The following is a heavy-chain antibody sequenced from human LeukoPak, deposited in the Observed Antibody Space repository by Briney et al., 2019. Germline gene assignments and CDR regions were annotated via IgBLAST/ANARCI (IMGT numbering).Heavy chain of an antibody. CDR2: ISSSSSYI. J-gene: IGHJ4*02. D-gene: IGHD5-24*01. V-gene: IGHV3-21*01. Sequence: PGGSLRLSCAASGFTFSSDSRSWIRQAPGKGLEWVSSISSSSSYIYYADSVKGGFTISRDNAKNSLYLQMNSLRAEDTAVYYCARDKGDGYNYNWGQGTLVTVSS. CDR1: GFTFSSDS. CDR3: ARDKGDGYNYN.